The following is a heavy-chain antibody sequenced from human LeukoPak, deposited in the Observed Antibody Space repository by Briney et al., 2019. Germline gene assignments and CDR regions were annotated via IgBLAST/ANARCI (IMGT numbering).Heavy chain of an antibody. D-gene: IGHD2-15*01. CDR1: GGSLSSGSYH. J-gene: IGHJ3*02. CDR2: IYYSGST. Sequence: SETLSLSCTVSGGSLSSGSYHWSWVRQPPGKGLGWIGYIYYSGSTNYNPSLKSRVTMSVDTSKNQFSLKLSSVTAADTAVYYCARADCSGGSCYAFDIWGQGTMVTVSS. V-gene: IGHV4-61*01. CDR3: ARADCSGGSCYAFDI.